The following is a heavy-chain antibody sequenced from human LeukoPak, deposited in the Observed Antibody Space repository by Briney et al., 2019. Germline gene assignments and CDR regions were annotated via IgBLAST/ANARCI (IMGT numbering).Heavy chain of an antibody. CDR1: GGPISTYY. CDR3: ARADDRGGYFGGRFDS. D-gene: IGHD3-22*01. CDR2: VSYSGGT. Sequence: SETLSLTCTVSGGPISTYYWSWIRQPPGKRLEWIGYVSYSGGTNYNPSLKSRVTISVDTSKNQFSLKLTSVTAADTALYYCARADDRGGYFGGRFDSWGQGTLVTVSS. V-gene: IGHV4-59*01. J-gene: IGHJ5*01.